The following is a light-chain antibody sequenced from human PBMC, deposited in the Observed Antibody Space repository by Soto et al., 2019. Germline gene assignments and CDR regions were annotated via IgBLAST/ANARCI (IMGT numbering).Light chain of an antibody. Sequence: DIRMTQSPASLSASVGDRVTVTCRASQNIDKYLHWYQQKPGKAPNLLIFSASILQSGVPSRFIGSGSGTEFTLTISGVQPEDFATYYCQQTYSNSVTFGQGTKVDIK. J-gene: IGKJ1*01. CDR2: SAS. CDR1: QNIDKY. V-gene: IGKV1-39*01. CDR3: QQTYSNSVT.